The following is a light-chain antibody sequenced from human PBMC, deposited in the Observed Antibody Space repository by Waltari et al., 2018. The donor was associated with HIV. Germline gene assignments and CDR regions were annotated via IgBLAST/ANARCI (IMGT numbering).Light chain of an antibody. V-gene: IGLV3-19*01. CDR2: GKD. J-gene: IGLJ1*01. CDR3: ESRHSNDKHHV. CDR1: SLRKYS. Sequence: SSELTQDPAVSVALGQTVRITCQGDSLRKYSANWYQQKPGQAPVVVMYGKDNRPSGIPARFSGSSSGNTGSLTITGAQAKDEADYYCESRHSNDKHHVFGTGTKVTV.